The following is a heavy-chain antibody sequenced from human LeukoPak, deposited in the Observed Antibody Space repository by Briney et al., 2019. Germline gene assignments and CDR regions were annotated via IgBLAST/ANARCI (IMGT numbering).Heavy chain of an antibody. D-gene: IGHD6-19*01. CDR1: GGTFSSYA. CDR3: ATPSGAVAGTYYFDY. Sequence: SVKVSCKASGGTFSSYAISWVRQAPGQGLEWMGGIIPIFGTANYAQKFQGRVTITADESTSTAYMELSSLRSEDTAVYYCATPSGAVAGTYYFDYWGQGTLVTVSS. J-gene: IGHJ4*02. CDR2: IIPIFGTA. V-gene: IGHV1-69*13.